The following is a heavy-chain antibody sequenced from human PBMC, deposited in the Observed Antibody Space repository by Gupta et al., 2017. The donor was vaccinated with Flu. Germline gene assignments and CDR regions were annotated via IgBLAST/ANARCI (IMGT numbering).Heavy chain of an antibody. CDR3: AREAVYPTAGGMDV. CDR2: IKQDGSEK. D-gene: IGHD2-2*02. J-gene: IGHJ6*02. V-gene: IGHV3-7*01. Sequence: EVQLVESGGGLVQPGGSLRLSCAASGFTFSSYWMSWVRQAPGKGLEWVANIKQDGSEKYYVDSVKGRFTISRDNAKNSLYLQMNSLRAEDTAVYYCAREAVYPTAGGMDVWGQGTTVTLSS. CDR1: GFTFSSYW.